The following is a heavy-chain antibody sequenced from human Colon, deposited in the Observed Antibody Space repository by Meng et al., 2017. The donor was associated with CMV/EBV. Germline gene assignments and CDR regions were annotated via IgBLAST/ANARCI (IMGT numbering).Heavy chain of an antibody. CDR2: ISGSGGTT. CDR1: GFTFSSYA. J-gene: IGHJ4*02. CDR3: ARDRGPNTLDY. V-gene: IGHV3-23*01. Sequence: GESLKISCAASGFTFSSYAMSWVRQAPGKGLEWVSVISGSGGTTYYADSVKGRFTISRDNSKNTLYLQMNSLRAEDTAIYYCARDRGPNTLDYWGQGTLVTVSS. D-gene: IGHD2-8*01.